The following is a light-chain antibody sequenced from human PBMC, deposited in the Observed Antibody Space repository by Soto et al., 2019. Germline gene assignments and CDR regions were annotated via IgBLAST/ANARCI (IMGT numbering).Light chain of an antibody. CDR3: QHYNTWPWT. V-gene: IGKV3-15*01. CDR1: QSVNSN. Sequence: DTVMTQSPATLSVYPGERATLSCRASQSVNSNLAWYQQKLGQAPRVVIYGASTRAAGIPARFSGSGSGTEFILTISSLQSEDFAFYYCQHYNTWPWTFGQGTKVDIK. CDR2: GAS. J-gene: IGKJ1*01.